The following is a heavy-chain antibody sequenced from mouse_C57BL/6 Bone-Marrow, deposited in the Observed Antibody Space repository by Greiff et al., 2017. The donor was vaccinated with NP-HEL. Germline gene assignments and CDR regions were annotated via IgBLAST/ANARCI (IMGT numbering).Heavy chain of an antibody. CDR3: ARWGNWDGDFDY. CDR2: FHPYNDDT. D-gene: IGHD4-1*01. V-gene: IGHV1-47*01. J-gene: IGHJ2*01. CDR1: GYTFTTYP. Sequence: VKLQESGAELVKPGASVKMSCKASGYTFTTYPIEWMKQNHGKSLEWIGNFHPYNDDTKYNEKFKGKATLTVEKSSSTVYLELSRLTSDDSAVYYCARWGNWDGDFDYWGQGTTLTVSS.